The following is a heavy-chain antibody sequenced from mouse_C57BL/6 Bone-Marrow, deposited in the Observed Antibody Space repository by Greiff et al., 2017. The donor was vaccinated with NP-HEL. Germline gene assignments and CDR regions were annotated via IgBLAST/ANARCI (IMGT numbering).Heavy chain of an antibody. V-gene: IGHV1-64*01. CDR1: GYTFTSYW. J-gene: IGHJ2*01. CDR2: IHPNSGST. D-gene: IGHD1-1*01. Sequence: QVQLQQPGAELVKPGASVKLSCKASGYTFTSYWMHWVKQRPGQGLEWIGMIHPNSGSTNYNEKFKSKATLTVDKSSSTAYMQLSSLTSEDSAVYYCASSLITTVVVHFDYWGQGTTLTVSS. CDR3: ASSLITTVVVHFDY.